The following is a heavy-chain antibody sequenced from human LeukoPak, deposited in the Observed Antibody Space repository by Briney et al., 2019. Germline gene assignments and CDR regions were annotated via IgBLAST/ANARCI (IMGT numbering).Heavy chain of an antibody. CDR1: GFSLSTSGVG. V-gene: IGHV2-5*01. J-gene: IGHJ5*02. CDR3: AHRGDITMVRGVSPIRGWFDP. Sequence: SGPTLVKPTQTLTLTCTFSGFSLSTSGVGVGWIRQPPGKALEWLAVIYWNDDKRYSPVLKSRLTITKDTSKTQVVLTMTNMDPVDTATYYCAHRGDITMVRGVSPIRGWFDPWGQGTLVTVPS. D-gene: IGHD3-10*01. CDR2: IYWNDDK.